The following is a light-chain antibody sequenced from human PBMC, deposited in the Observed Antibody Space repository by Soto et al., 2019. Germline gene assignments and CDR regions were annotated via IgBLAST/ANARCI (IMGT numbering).Light chain of an antibody. CDR2: RNN. Sequence: QSVLTQPPSASGTPGQRVTISCSGSSSNIGSNYVYWYQQLPGTAPKLLIYRNNQRPSGVPDRFSGSKSDTSSSLAISGRRSEDEADYYCAAWDDSLSGLFGGGTKLTVL. J-gene: IGLJ2*01. CDR3: AAWDDSLSGL. CDR1: SSNIGSNY. V-gene: IGLV1-47*01.